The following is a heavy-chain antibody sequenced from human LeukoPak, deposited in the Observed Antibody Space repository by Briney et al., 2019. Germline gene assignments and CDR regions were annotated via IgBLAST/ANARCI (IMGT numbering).Heavy chain of an antibody. J-gene: IGHJ5*02. CDR1: GGSISSGGYY. V-gene: IGHV4-30-2*01. CDR2: IYHSGST. Sequence: PSQTLSLTCTVSGGSISSGGYYWSWIRQPPGKGLEWIGYIYHSGSTYYNPSLKSRVTISVDRSKNQFSLKLSSVTAADTAVYYCARDNIVVVPAAIFRWFDPWGQGTLVTVSS. CDR3: ARDNIVVVPAAIFRWFDP. D-gene: IGHD2-2*01.